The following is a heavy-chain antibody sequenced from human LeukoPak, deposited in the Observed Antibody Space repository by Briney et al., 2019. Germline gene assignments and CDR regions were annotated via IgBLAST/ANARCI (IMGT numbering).Heavy chain of an antibody. J-gene: IGHJ4*02. CDR2: ISYDGSKK. Sequence: GGSLRLSCGASGFTLSNYGMHWVRQAPGKGLEWVAVISYDGSKKYHADSVKGRFTISRDNSKNTLYLQMNSLRAEDTAVYYCAKDLAIAAAALEGDYFDYWGQGTLVTVSS. CDR3: AKDLAIAAAALEGDYFDY. D-gene: IGHD6-13*01. V-gene: IGHV3-30*18. CDR1: GFTLSNYG.